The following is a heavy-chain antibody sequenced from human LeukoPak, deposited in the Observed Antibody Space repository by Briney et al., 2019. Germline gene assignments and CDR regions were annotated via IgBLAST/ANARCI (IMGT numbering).Heavy chain of an antibody. CDR1: GGSISSSNW. Sequence: KPSETLSLTCAVSGGSISSSNWWSWVRQPPGKGLEWIGEIYHSGSTNYNPSLKSRVTISVDKSKNQFSLKLSSVTAADTAVYYCARLRAARPYYYYGMDVWGQGTTVTVSS. V-gene: IGHV4-4*02. CDR2: IYHSGST. J-gene: IGHJ6*02. D-gene: IGHD6-6*01. CDR3: ARLRAARPYYYYGMDV.